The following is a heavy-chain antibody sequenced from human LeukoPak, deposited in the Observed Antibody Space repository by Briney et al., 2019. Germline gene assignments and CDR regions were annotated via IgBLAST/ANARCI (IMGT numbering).Heavy chain of an antibody. CDR1: GGSITNTIYY. J-gene: IGHJ5*02. Sequence: PSETLSLTCTVSGGSITNTIYYWGWIRQPPGKGLEWIGTIYYTGSTYYNPSLKSRVTISVDTSKNQFSLKLRSVTAADTAVYYCARREVQSWWFDHWGQGTLVTVSS. CDR2: IYYTGST. V-gene: IGHV4-39*01. D-gene: IGHD1-1*01. CDR3: ARREVQSWWFDH.